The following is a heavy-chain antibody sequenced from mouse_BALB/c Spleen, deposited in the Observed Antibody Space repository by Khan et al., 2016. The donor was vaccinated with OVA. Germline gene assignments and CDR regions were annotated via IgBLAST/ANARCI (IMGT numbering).Heavy chain of an antibody. CDR2: ISSGSSSI. J-gene: IGHJ2*01. Sequence: EVELVESGGGLVQTGGSRKLSCAASGFTFSGFGMHWVRQAPEKGLEWVAYISSGSSSIYYADTVKGRFTISRDNPKHTLFLQMTSLRSEDAAMYYCARTGYYYFDYWSQGTTLTVAS. CDR1: GFTFSGFG. V-gene: IGHV5-17*02. D-gene: IGHD2-3*01. CDR3: ARTGYYYFDY.